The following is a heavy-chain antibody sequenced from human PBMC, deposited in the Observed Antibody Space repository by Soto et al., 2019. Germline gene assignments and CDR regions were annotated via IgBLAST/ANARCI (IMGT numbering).Heavy chain of an antibody. V-gene: IGHV5-51*01. CDR2: IHPSDFDT. CDR3: AIHSTGYEDS. D-gene: IGHD5-12*01. Sequence: XXSLKISCQGSGYSFTSDWIDWVRQMPGKGLEWMGIIHPSDFDTRYSPSFQGQVTISADKSISTAYLQWRSLKASDTAMYYCAIHSTGYEDSWGQGTLVTVSS. J-gene: IGHJ4*02. CDR1: GYSFTSDW.